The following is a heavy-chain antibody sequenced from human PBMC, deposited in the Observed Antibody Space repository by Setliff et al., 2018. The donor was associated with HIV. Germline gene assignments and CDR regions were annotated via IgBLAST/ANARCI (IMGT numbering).Heavy chain of an antibody. J-gene: IGHJ3*02. D-gene: IGHD3-22*01. CDR3: AREAEYYYDKGGAFDI. Sequence: SETLSLTCTVSGGSISSGSYYWSWIRQPAGKGLEWIGHIQTSGSTHNNPSLKGRVTISVDTSKNQFSLKLSSVTAADTAVCYCAREAEYYYDKGGAFDIWGQGTMVTVSS. CDR2: IQTSGST. CDR1: GGSISSGSYY. V-gene: IGHV4-61*09.